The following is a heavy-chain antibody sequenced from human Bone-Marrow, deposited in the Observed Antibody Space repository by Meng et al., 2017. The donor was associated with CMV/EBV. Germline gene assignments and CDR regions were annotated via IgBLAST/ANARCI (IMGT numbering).Heavy chain of an antibody. CDR3: ARYSGNFYYPGMDV. Sequence: GESLKISCAASGFTFSDYYMSWIRQAPGKGLEWVSYISGSGSSIYYADSVKGRFTISRDNAKNSLFLQMNSLRAEDTALYYFARYSGNFYYPGMDVWGLGTTVTVSS. D-gene: IGHD1-26*01. V-gene: IGHV3-11*01. CDR2: ISGSGSSI. J-gene: IGHJ6*02. CDR1: GFTFSDYY.